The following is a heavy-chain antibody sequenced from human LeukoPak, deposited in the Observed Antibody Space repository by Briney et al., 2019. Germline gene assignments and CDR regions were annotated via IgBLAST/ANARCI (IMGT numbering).Heavy chain of an antibody. CDR3: AKDVGSAWYLSY. CDR1: GFSFSSYG. J-gene: IGHJ4*02. CDR2: ISYDGNNK. D-gene: IGHD6-19*01. Sequence: PGRSLRLSCAASGFSFSSYGIHWVRQAPGNGLEWVAAISYDGNNKYYADSVKGRFTISRDNSKNTLYLQMNSLRAEDTAVYYCAKDVGSAWYLSYWGQGTLVTVSS. V-gene: IGHV3-30*18.